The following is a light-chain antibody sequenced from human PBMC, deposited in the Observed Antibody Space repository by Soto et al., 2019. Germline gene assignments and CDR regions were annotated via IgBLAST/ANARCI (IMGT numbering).Light chain of an antibody. CDR3: QQADSFPIT. Sequence: DIQMTQSPSSVSASVGDRVTITCRASQGISNWLAWYQQKPGKAPKVLIYGASTLQSGVPSRFSGSRSGTDFTLTIPGLLPEDFATYYCQQADSFPITFGQGTRLDIK. V-gene: IGKV1D-12*01. J-gene: IGKJ5*01. CDR1: QGISNW. CDR2: GAS.